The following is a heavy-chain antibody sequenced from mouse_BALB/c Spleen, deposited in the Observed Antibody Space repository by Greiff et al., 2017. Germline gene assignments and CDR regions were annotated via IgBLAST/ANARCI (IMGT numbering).Heavy chain of an antibody. CDR2: IWSGGST. D-gene: IGHD1-2*01. J-gene: IGHJ3*01. CDR3: ASYYGYLAY. V-gene: IGHV2-2*02. Sequence: VKLMESGPGLVQPSQSLSITCTVSGFSLTSYGVHWVRQSPGKGLEWLGVIWSGGSTDYNAAFISRLSISKDNSKSQVFFKMNSLQANDTAIYYCASYYGYLAYWGQGTLVTVSA. CDR1: GFSLTSYG.